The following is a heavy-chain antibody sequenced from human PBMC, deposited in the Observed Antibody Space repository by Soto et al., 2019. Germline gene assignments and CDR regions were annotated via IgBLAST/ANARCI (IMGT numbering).Heavy chain of an antibody. J-gene: IGHJ4*02. CDR3: ARKAVREADYFDY. CDR2: IYYSGST. CDR1: GGSISSYY. V-gene: IGHV4-59*01. Sequence: PSETLSLTCTVSGGSISSYYWSWIRQPPGKGLEWIGYIYYSGSTNYNPSLKSRVTISVDTSKNQFSLKLSSVTTADTAVYYCARKAVREADYFDYWGQGTLVTVSS. D-gene: IGHD6-13*01.